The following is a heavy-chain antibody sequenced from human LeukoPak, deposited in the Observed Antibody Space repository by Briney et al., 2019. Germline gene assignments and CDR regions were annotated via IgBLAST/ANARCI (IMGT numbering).Heavy chain of an antibody. CDR1: GGSISSGDYS. D-gene: IGHD5-18*01. V-gene: IGHV4-30-2*03. CDR2: IYRSGST. J-gene: IGHJ3*02. Sequence: SETLSLTCAVSGGSISSGDYSWSWVRQPSGTGLEWIGNIYRSGSTYYNPSLKSRVTISVDTSKNQFSLKLSSVTAADTAVYYCARHFVDTAVPGDFDIWGQGTMVTVSS. CDR3: ARHFVDTAVPGDFDI.